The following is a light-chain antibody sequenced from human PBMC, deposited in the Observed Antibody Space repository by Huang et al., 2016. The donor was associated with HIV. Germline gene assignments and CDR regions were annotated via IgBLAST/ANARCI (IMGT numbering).Light chain of an antibody. CDR3: QQRSNWPWT. CDR1: QSVSSH. Sequence: EIVLTQSPATLSLSPGERATLSCRASQSVSSHLAWYQQKPGQAPRLLIYDASNMATGIPARFSGSGSGTDFTLTISSLEPEDFAVYYCQQRSNWPWTFGQGTKVEIK. J-gene: IGKJ1*01. V-gene: IGKV3-11*01. CDR2: DAS.